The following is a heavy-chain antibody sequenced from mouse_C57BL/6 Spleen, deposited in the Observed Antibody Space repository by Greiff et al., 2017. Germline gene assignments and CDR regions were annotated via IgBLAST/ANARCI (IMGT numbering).Heavy chain of an antibody. CDR1: GYTFTSYW. D-gene: IGHD1-1*01. CDR2: IDPNSGGT. CDR3: SRSGSRIYAMGY. Sequence: QVHVKQPGAELVKPGASVKLSCKASGYTFTSYWMHWVKQRPGRGLEWIGRIDPNSGGTKYNEQFKSKATLTVDKPSSTAYMQLSSLTSDDSAVYYCSRSGSRIYAMGYWGQGTSVTVSS. J-gene: IGHJ4*01. V-gene: IGHV1-72*01.